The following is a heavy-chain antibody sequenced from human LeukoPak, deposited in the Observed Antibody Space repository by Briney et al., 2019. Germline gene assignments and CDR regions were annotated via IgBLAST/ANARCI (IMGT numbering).Heavy chain of an antibody. CDR3: ARDEMATIPLGY. Sequence: ASVKVSCKASGGTFSSYAISWVRQAPGQGLEWMGRIIPIFGTANYAQKFQGRVTVTTDESTSTAYMELSSLRSEDTAVHYCARDEMATIPLGYWGQGTLVTVSS. J-gene: IGHJ4*02. CDR1: GGTFSSYA. V-gene: IGHV1-69*05. CDR2: IIPIFGTA. D-gene: IGHD5-24*01.